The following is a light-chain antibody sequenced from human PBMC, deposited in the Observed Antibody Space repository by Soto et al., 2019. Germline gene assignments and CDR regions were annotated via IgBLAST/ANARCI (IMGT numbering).Light chain of an antibody. CDR2: EVS. V-gene: IGLV2-14*01. J-gene: IGLJ1*01. Sequence: QSVLTQPASVSGSPGQSITISCTGTSGNIGNFNFVSWYQQHPGKAPKLMIYEVSNRPSGVSDLFSGSKSGNTASLTISGLQAEDEADYYCSSYITTNSRVFGTGTQVTVL. CDR1: SGNIGNFNF. CDR3: SSYITTNSRV.